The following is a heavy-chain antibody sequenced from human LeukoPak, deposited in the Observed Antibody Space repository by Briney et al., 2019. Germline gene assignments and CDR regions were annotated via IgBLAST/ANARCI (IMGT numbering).Heavy chain of an antibody. J-gene: IGHJ4*02. Sequence: GGSLRLSCAASGFTFSSYSMNWVRQAPGKGLEWVSVIYSGGSTYYADSVKGRFTISRDNSKNTLYLQMNSLRAEDTAVYYCAKAQEWLFYFDYWGQGTLVTVSS. D-gene: IGHD3-3*01. V-gene: IGHV3-53*01. CDR2: IYSGGST. CDR1: GFTFSSYS. CDR3: AKAQEWLFYFDY.